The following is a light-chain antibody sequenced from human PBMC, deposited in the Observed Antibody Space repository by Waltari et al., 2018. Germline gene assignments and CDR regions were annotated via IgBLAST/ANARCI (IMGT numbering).Light chain of an antibody. V-gene: IGKV3-20*01. CDR3: QQYRYSPWT. Sequence: DIVLTQSPGTLSLAPGERATLVCRTSQSVTRDLAWYQQKPGPAPRLLISGASSRATGIPDRFSGSGSGSDFTLTVSRLEPEDFAVYYCQQYRYSPWTFGQGTKVEL. CDR1: QSVTRD. CDR2: GAS. J-gene: IGKJ1*01.